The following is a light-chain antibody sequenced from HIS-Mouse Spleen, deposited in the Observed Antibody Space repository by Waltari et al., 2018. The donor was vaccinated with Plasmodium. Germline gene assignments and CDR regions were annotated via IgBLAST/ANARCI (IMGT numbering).Light chain of an antibody. CDR1: QSVSSN. CDR2: GAS. V-gene: IGKV3-15*01. J-gene: IGKJ3*01. Sequence: IVMTQSPPTLSVPPGERSTPSCRASQSVSSNLAWYQQKPGQAPRLLIYGASTMATGIPARFSGSGSGTEFTLTISSLQSEDFAVYYCQQYNNWSFTFGPGTKVDIK. CDR3: QQYNNWSFT.